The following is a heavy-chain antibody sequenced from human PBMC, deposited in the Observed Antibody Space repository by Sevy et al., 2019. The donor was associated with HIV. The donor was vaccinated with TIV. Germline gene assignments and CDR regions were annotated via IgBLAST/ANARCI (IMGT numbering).Heavy chain of an antibody. CDR3: SGLTFQYDPYFLDL. D-gene: IGHD2-8*01. Sequence: GGSLRLSCAASGFTFSDTWMSWVPQAPEKGLEWVANIKEDGSKTYYVDSGKGRFILSRDKAKKSLYLEMSSLRAEDTALYFFSGLTFQYDPYFLDLWGQGTLVTVSS. J-gene: IGHJ5*02. V-gene: IGHV3-7*01. CDR1: GFTFSDTW. CDR2: IKEDGSKT.